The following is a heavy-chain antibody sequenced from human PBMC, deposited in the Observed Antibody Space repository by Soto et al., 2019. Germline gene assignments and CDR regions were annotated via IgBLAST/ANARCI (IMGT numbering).Heavy chain of an antibody. Sequence: PSETLSLTCTVSGGSVSSGSYYWSWILHPPGKGLEWIGYIYYSVSTNYNPSLKSRVTISVDTSKNQFSLKLSSVTAADTAVYYRASSCSGPGITIFGVAPLTYYYYGMDVWGDGKTVTVSP. V-gene: IGHV4-61*01. CDR2: IYYSVST. CDR1: GGSVSSGSYY. D-gene: IGHD3-3*01. CDR3: ASSCSGPGITIFGVAPLTYYYYGMDV. J-gene: IGHJ6*04.